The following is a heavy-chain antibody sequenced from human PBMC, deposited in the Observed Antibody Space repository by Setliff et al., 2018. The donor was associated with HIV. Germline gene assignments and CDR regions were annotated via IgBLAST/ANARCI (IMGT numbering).Heavy chain of an antibody. Sequence: PGESLKLSCKGSGYSFTSYWIGWVRQMPGKGLEWMGIIDPGDSDTRYSQSFQGQVTISADKSISTAYLQWSSLKASDTAMYYCARRMWQQDSKFMYYFDYWGQGTLVTVSS. CDR2: IDPGDSDT. CDR3: ARRMWQQDSKFMYYFDY. CDR1: GYSFTSYW. V-gene: IGHV5-51*01. J-gene: IGHJ4*02. D-gene: IGHD6-13*01.